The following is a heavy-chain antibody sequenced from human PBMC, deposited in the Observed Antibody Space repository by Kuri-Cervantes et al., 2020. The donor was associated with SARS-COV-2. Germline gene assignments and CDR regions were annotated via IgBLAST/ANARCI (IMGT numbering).Heavy chain of an antibody. D-gene: IGHD3-16*02. Sequence: SVKVSCKASGGTFSSYAISWVRQAPGQGLEWMGGIIPIFGTANYAQKFQGRVTITTDESTSTAYMELSSLRSEDTAVYCCARVSSEDYYYYYMDVWGKGTTVTVSS. CDR3: ARVSSEDYYYYYMDV. CDR2: IIPIFGTA. CDR1: GGTFSSYA. J-gene: IGHJ6*03. V-gene: IGHV1-69*05.